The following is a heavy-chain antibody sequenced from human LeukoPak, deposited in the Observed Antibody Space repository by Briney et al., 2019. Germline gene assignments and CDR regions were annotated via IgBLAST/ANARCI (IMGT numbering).Heavy chain of an antibody. V-gene: IGHV3-21*01. J-gene: IGHJ4*02. CDR2: ISSSSSYI. Sequence: KSGGSLRLSCAASGFTFSSYSMNWVRQAPGKGLEWVSSISSSSSYIYYADSVKGRFTISRDNAKNSLYLQMNSLRAEDTAVYYCARVEYYYGSGSYRVFDYWGQGTLVTVSS. CDR1: GFTFSSYS. D-gene: IGHD3-10*01. CDR3: ARVEYYYGSGSYRVFDY.